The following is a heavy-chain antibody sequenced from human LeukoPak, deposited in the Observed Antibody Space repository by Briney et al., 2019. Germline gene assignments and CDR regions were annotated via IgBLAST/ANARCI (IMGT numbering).Heavy chain of an antibody. D-gene: IGHD3-10*01. CDR2: ISAYNGNT. CDR1: GYTFTSYG. J-gene: IGHJ6*02. V-gene: IGHV1-18*01. Sequence: ASVKVSCKASGYTFTSYGISWVRQAPGQRLEWMGWISAYNGNTNYAQKLQGRVTMTTDTSTSTAYMELRSLRSDDTAVYYCARDYYYGSGRPGEDVWGRGTTVTVSS. CDR3: ARDYYYGSGRPGEDV.